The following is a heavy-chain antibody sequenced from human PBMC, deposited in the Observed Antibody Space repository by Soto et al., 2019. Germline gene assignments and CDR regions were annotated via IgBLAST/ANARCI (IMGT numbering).Heavy chain of an antibody. CDR3: AREGTRRWSGYSSDY. V-gene: IGHV3-30-3*01. J-gene: IGHJ4*02. CDR2: ISSDGSNE. CDR1: GFTFSSYA. Sequence: QVQLVESGGGVVQPGRSLRLSCAASGFTFSSYAMHWVRQAPGKGLEWVAVISSDGSNEYYADSVKGRFTISRDNSKNSLYVQMNSLRAEDTAVHYCAREGTRRWSGYSSDYWAQGTLVTVSS. D-gene: IGHD3-3*01.